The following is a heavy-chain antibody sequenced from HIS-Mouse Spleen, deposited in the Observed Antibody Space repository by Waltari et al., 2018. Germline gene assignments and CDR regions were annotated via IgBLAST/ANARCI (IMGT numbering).Heavy chain of an antibody. CDR3: AREIPYSSSWYDWYFDL. CDR2: IYYSGST. D-gene: IGHD6-13*01. J-gene: IGHJ2*01. Sequence: QLQLQGPGPGLVKPSETLSLTCPVSVGSISSSSYSLCWIRQPPGKGLEWIGSIYYSGSTYYNPSLKSRVTISVDTSKNQFSLKLSSVTAADTAVYYCAREIPYSSSWYDWYFDLWGRGTLVTVSS. CDR1: VGSISSSSYS. V-gene: IGHV4-39*07.